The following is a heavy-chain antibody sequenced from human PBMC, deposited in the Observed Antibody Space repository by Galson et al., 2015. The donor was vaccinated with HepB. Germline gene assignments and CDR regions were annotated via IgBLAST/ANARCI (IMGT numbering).Heavy chain of an antibody. J-gene: IGHJ4*02. CDR2: IWYDGSNK. V-gene: IGHV3-33*01. D-gene: IGHD3-3*01. CDR3: ARGALYYDFWSGFSFDY. Sequence: SLRLSCAASGFTFSSYGMHWVRQAPGKGLEWVAVIWYDGSNKYYADSVKGRFTISRDNSKNTLYLQMNSLRAEDTAVYYCARGALYYDFWSGFSFDYWGQGTLVTVSS. CDR1: GFTFSSYG.